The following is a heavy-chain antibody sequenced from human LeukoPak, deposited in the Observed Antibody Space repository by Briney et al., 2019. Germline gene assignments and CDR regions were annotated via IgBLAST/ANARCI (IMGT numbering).Heavy chain of an antibody. CDR1: GFTFSNYA. V-gene: IGHV3-23*01. CDR2: ISGNSTRT. J-gene: IGHJ4*02. D-gene: IGHD1-26*01. Sequence: GGSLRLSCAASGFTFSNYAMSWVRQAPGKGLEWVSGISGNSTRTYYADSVKDRFTISRDKTKNTLYLQMNSLRAEHTTLYYCAKDKRPYSGNYHFDYWGQGTLVTVSS. CDR3: AKDKRPYSGNYHFDY.